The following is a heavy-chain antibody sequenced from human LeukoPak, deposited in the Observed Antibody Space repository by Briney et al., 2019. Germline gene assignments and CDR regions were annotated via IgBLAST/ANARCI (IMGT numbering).Heavy chain of an antibody. CDR3: AKDAEEVEMATITEYYYYYGMDV. CDR2: ISGSGGST. CDR1: GFTFSSYA. V-gene: IGHV3-23*01. J-gene: IGHJ6*02. D-gene: IGHD5-24*01. Sequence: GGSLRLSRAASGFTFSSYAMSWVRQAPGKGLEWVSAISGSGGSTYYADSVKVRFTISRDNSKNTLYLQMNSLRAEDTAVYYCAKDAEEVEMATITEYYYYYGMDVWGQGTTVTVSS.